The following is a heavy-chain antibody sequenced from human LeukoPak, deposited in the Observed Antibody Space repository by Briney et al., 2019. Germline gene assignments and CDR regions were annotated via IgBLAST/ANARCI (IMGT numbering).Heavy chain of an antibody. CDR1: GYIFVDYF. CDR2: INPHSGDP. Sequence: GASVKVSCKTSGYIFVDYFLHWVRQAPGQGLEWMGWINPHSGDPVIAQKFRGRVTMTRDLSSSTAYMDLTTLTSDDTAIYYCARGYVSYGSWITTTRRWFDPWGQGTLVTVSS. D-gene: IGHD1-1*01. CDR3: ARGYVSYGSWITTTRRWFDP. J-gene: IGHJ5*02. V-gene: IGHV1-2*02.